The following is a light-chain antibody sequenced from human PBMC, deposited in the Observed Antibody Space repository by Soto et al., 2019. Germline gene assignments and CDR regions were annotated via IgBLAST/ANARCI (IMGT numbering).Light chain of an antibody. CDR2: DVS. J-gene: IGLJ2*01. CDR3: GSYKSSSQV. CDR1: SSDVGGYNY. Sequence: QSVLTQPASVSGSPGQSITISCTGTSSDVGGYNYVSWYQQHPGKAPKLMIYDVSNRPSGVSNRFSGSKSGNTASLTISGLQAEDEADYYGGSYKSSSQVFGGGPQLT. V-gene: IGLV2-14*01.